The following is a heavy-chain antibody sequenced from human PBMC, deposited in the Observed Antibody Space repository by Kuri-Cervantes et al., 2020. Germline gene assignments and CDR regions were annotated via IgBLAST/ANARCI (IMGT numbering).Heavy chain of an antibody. CDR3: ARLDILNYYYGMDV. V-gene: IGHV3-21*01. Sequence: GESLKISCAASGFTFSSYSMNWVRQAPGKGLEWVSSISSSSSYIYYADSVKGRFTISRDNSKNTLYLQMNSLRAEDTAVYYCARLDILNYYYGMDVWGQGTTVTVSS. CDR2: ISSSSSYI. D-gene: IGHD3-9*01. J-gene: IGHJ6*02. CDR1: GFTFSSYS.